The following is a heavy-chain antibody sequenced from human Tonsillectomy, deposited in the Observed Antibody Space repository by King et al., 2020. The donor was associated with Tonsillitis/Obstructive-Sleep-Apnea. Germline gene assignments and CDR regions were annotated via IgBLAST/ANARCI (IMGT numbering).Heavy chain of an antibody. CDR3: AREYYYDSSGYSPDY. CDR2: INPNSGGT. CDR1: GYTFTGYY. V-gene: IGHV1-2*02. Sequence: QLVQSGAEVKKPGASVKVSCKASGYTFTGYYMHWVRQAPGQGLEWVGWINPNSGGTNYAQKFQGRVTMTRDTSISTAYMELSRLRSDDTAVYYCAREYYYDSSGYSPDYWGQGTLVTVSS. D-gene: IGHD3-22*01. J-gene: IGHJ4*02.